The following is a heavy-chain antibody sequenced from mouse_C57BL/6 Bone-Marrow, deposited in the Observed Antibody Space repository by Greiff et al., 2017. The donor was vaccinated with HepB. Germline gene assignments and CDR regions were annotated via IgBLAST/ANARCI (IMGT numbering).Heavy chain of an antibody. CDR2: IYPGDGDT. CDR3: AGTGTWFAY. D-gene: IGHD4-1*01. CDR1: GYAFSSSW. J-gene: IGHJ3*01. V-gene: IGHV1-82*01. Sequence: QVQLQQSGPELVKPGASVKISCKASGYAFSSSWMNWVKQRPGKGLEWIGRIYPGDGDTNYNGKFKGKATLTADKSSSTAYMQLSSLTSEDSAVYCCAGTGTWFAYWGQGTLVTVSA.